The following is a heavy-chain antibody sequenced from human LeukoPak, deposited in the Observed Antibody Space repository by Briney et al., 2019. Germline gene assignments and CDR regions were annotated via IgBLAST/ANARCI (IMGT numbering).Heavy chain of an antibody. Sequence: ASVKVSCKASGYTFTSYGISWVRQAPGQGLEWMGWISAYNGNTNYAQKLQGRDTMTTDTSTSTAYMELRSLRSDDTAVYYCARGYCSSTSCSNFDYWGQGTLVTVSS. CDR2: ISAYNGNT. V-gene: IGHV1-18*01. CDR3: ARGYCSSTSCSNFDY. CDR1: GYTFTSYG. J-gene: IGHJ4*02. D-gene: IGHD2-2*01.